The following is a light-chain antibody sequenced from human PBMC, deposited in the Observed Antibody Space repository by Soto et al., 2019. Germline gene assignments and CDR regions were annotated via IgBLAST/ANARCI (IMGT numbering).Light chain of an antibody. Sequence: SVLTQPASVSGSPGQSITISCTGTSSDVGGYNYVPWYQQHPGKAPKLMIYEVSNRPSGVSNRFSGSKSGNTASLTISGLQAEDEADYYCSSYTSSSIDYVFGTGTKLTVL. CDR3: SSYTSSSIDYV. CDR2: EVS. V-gene: IGLV2-14*01. CDR1: SSDVGGYNY. J-gene: IGLJ1*01.